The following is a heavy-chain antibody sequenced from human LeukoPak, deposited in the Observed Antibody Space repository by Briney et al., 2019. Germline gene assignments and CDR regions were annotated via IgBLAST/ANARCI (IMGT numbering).Heavy chain of an antibody. D-gene: IGHD6-6*01. CDR2: INWNGGST. CDR1: GFTFDDYG. J-gene: IGHJ4*02. Sequence: GGSLRLSCAASGFTFDDYGMSWVRQAPGKGLEWVSAINWNGGSTGYADSVKGRFTISRDSAKNSLYLQMNSLRAEATALYYCARDPWPSDGPDSSSQEYYFAYWGQGTLVTVSS. V-gene: IGHV3-20*04. CDR3: ARDPWPSDGPDSSSQEYYFAY.